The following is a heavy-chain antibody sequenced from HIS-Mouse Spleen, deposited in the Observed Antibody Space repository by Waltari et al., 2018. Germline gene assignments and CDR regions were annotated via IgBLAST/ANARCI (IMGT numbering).Heavy chain of an antibody. CDR3: AKASSGWLDY. Sequence: QVQLVESGGGVVQPGRSLSLACAASGFTFSSYGMHGFRQAPGKGLEWVAVISYDGSNKYYADSVKGRFTISRDNSKNTLYLQMNSLRAEDTAVYYCAKASSGWLDYWGQGTLVTVSS. V-gene: IGHV3-30*18. CDR2: ISYDGSNK. J-gene: IGHJ4*02. D-gene: IGHD6-19*01. CDR1: GFTFSSYG.